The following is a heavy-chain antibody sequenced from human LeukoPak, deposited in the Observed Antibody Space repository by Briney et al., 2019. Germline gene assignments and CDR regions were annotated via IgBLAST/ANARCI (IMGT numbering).Heavy chain of an antibody. J-gene: IGHJ3*02. CDR2: IKQDGSEK. V-gene: IGHV3-7*03. CDR3: ARVVVTMIRGGGAFDI. Sequence: GGSLRLSCAASGFIFGSVWMSWVRQAPGKGLEWGVNIKQDGSEKYYVDSVRGRFTISRDNADNSLYLQMNSLRAEDTAVYYCARVVVTMIRGGGAFDIWGQGTMVPVSS. D-gene: IGHD3-10*01. CDR1: GFIFGSVW.